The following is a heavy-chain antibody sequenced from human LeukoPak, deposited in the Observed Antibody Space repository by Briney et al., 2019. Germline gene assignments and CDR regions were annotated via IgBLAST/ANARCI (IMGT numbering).Heavy chain of an antibody. CDR1: GGSFSGYY. D-gene: IGHD5-18*01. J-gene: IGHJ5*02. Sequence: SETLSLTCAVYGGSFSGYYWSWIRQPPGKGLEWIGEINHSGSTNYNPSLKSRVTVSVDTSKNQFSLKLSSVTAADTAVYYCARVVDTALQSNWFDPWGQGTLVTVSS. CDR2: INHSGST. CDR3: ARVVDTALQSNWFDP. V-gene: IGHV4-34*01.